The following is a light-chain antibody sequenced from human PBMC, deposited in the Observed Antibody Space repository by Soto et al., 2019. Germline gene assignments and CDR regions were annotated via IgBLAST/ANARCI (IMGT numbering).Light chain of an antibody. CDR2: ATS. V-gene: IGKV1-39*01. CDR1: QSISTY. CDR3: QQTYTTPPFT. Sequence: DIQMTQSPSSLSASVGDRVTITCRASQSISTYLNWYQQKPGRAPNLLIYATSTLQSGVPSRFSGSGSGTDFTLTISSLQPEDFATYYCQQTYTTPPFTFGQGNKLEIK. J-gene: IGKJ2*01.